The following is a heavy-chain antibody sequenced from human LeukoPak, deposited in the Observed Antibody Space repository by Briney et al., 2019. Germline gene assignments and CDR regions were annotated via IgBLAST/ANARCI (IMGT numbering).Heavy chain of an antibody. D-gene: IGHD2-21*02. CDR1: GYTFTGYY. V-gene: IGHV1-2*02. CDR3: AREAYCGGDCYSQATDY. J-gene: IGHJ4*02. Sequence: ASVKVSCKASGYTFTGYYVHWVRQAPGQGLEWMGWINPKSGGTSYAQKFQGRVTMTRDTSISTAYMELSSLRSDDTAVYSCAREAYCGGDCYSQATDYWGQGTLVTVSS. CDR2: INPKSGGT.